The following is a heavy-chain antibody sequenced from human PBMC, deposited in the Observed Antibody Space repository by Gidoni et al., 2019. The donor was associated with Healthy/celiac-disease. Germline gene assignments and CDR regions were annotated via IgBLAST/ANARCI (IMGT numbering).Heavy chain of an antibody. J-gene: IGHJ4*02. Sequence: VFLVESGGGVVQPGRSLRLSCAASGFTFSSYAIHWVRQAPGKGLEWVAVISYDGSNKYYADSVKGRFTISRDNSKNTLYLQMNSLRAEDTAVYYCARDVGVATRLYYFDYWGQGTLVTVSS. CDR1: GFTFSSYA. CDR2: ISYDGSNK. CDR3: ARDVGVATRLYYFDY. V-gene: IGHV3-30-3*01. D-gene: IGHD5-12*01.